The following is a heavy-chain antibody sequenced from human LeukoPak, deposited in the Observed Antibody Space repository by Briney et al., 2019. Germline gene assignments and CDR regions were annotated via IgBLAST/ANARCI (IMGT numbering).Heavy chain of an antibody. CDR1: GFTFSSYS. Sequence: PGGSLRLSCAASGFTFSSYSMNWVRQAPGKGLEWVSSISSSSSYTYYADSVKGRFTISRDNAKNSLYLQMNSLRAEDTAVYYCARRQYSDAFDIWGQGTMVTVSS. V-gene: IGHV3-21*01. CDR3: ARRQYSDAFDI. CDR2: ISSSSSYT. D-gene: IGHD2-21*01. J-gene: IGHJ3*02.